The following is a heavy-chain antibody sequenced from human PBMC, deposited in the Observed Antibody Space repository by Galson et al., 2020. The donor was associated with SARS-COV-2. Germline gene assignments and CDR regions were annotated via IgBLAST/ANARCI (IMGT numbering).Heavy chain of an antibody. CDR3: ARHMSGVTVTSAFHL. D-gene: IGHD3-10*01. Sequence: SETLSLTCAAYGGSFSGHSWSWIRQSPGKGLEWIGEITQSGSVNYNPSLKSRVTISVDTSKNQFSLTLSPVTAADTALYYCARHMSGVTVTSAFHLWGQGTLVSVSS. V-gene: IGHV4-34*01. J-gene: IGHJ3*01. CDR1: GGSFSGHS. CDR2: ITQSGSV.